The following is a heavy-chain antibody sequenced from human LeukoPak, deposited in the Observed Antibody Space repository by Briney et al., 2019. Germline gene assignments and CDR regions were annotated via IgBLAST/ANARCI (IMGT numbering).Heavy chain of an antibody. CDR1: GSSISGSGYY. J-gene: IGHJ4*02. D-gene: IGHD4-23*01. Sequence: SETLSLTCTVSGSSISGSGYYWGWIRQPPGKGLEWIGSIYSSGSTYYNASLQSRVTISIETSKNQISLRLNSVTAADTALYYCARRSTVLTANYEYWGQGTLVTVSA. CDR3: ARRSTVLTANYEY. V-gene: IGHV4-39*01. CDR2: IYSSGST.